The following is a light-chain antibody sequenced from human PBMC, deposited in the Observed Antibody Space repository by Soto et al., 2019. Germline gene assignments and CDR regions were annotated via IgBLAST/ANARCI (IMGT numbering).Light chain of an antibody. CDR3: QHRSNWHPRT. Sequence: EILLTQSPSTLSLSPAERATLSCRARQTVGRYLAWYQQKPGQAPRLLVYDASNRATVLPASFSGSGSRTDVTLSISSLEREEFADYYCQHRSNWHPRTFGQGTRLEIK. CDR1: QTVGRY. CDR2: DAS. V-gene: IGKV3-11*01. J-gene: IGKJ5*01.